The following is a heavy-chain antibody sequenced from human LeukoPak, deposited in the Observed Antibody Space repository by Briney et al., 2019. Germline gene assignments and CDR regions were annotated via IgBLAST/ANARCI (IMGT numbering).Heavy chain of an antibody. J-gene: IGHJ4*02. Sequence: PGGSLRLSCAASGFTFSDYYMSWIRQAPGMRLEWISYISSSGSTIHYADSVKGRFTISRDNAKNSLYLQMNSLRAEDTAVYYCARVRGSYSIDYWGQGTLVTVSS. V-gene: IGHV3-11*04. CDR2: ISSSGSTI. CDR3: ARVRGSYSIDY. CDR1: GFTFSDYY. D-gene: IGHD1-26*01.